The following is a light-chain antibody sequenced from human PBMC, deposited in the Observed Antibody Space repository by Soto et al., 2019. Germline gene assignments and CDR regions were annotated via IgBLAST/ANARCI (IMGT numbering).Light chain of an antibody. CDR2: DAS. Sequence: DIQMTQSPSTLSASVGDRVTITCRASQSISSWLAWYQQKPGKAPKLLIYDASSLESGVPSRFSGSGSGTEFTLTIRSRQPDDFATYYCQQYNSYPWTFGQGTKVEIK. CDR1: QSISSW. J-gene: IGKJ1*01. CDR3: QQYNSYPWT. V-gene: IGKV1-5*01.